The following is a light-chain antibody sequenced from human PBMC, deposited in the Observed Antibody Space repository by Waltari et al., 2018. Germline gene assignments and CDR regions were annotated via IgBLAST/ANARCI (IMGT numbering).Light chain of an antibody. J-gene: IGKJ2*01. V-gene: IGKV1-5*03. CDR1: QIITSL. CDR3: QQCNTYPYT. CDR2: KAF. Sequence: DIQMTQSPSTLSASVGDRVTITCRASQIITSLLAWYQQKPGKAPKLLIYKAFSLESGVPSRFSGSGSGTQFTLTISSLQPDDFATYYCQQCNTYPYTFGQGTKVEIK.